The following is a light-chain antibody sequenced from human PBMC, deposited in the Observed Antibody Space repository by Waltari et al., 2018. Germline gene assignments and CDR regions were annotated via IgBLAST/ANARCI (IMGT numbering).Light chain of an antibody. CDR1: SSDVGNYNY. J-gene: IGLJ2*01. Sequence: QSALTQPPSASGSPGQSVTISCTGTSSDVGNYNYVSWYQHHPGKAPKLMIYEVSKRPSGVPDRFSGSQSGNTASLTVSGLQAEDEADYYCCSYAGSNSLVFGGGTKLTVL. CDR3: CSYAGSNSLV. V-gene: IGLV2-8*01. CDR2: EVS.